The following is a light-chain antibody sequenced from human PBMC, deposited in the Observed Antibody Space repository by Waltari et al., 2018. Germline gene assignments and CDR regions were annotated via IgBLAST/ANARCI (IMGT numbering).Light chain of an antibody. V-gene: IGKV2-28*01. Sequence: DIVMTQSPLSLPVTPGEPASISCRSSQSLLHSNGYTYLEWYVQKPGQSPQLLIYSVSNRDSGVPDRFSGSGSGTDFTLKISRVEAEDVGVYYCMQALLAPRTFGQGTKVEIK. CDR2: SVS. J-gene: IGKJ1*01. CDR3: MQALLAPRT. CDR1: QSLLHSNGYTY.